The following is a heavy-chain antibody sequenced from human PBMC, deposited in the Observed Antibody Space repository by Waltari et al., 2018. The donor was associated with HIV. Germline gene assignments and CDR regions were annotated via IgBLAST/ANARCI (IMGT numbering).Heavy chain of an antibody. Sequence: QVQLQESGPGLVKPSETLSLTCAVSGYSISSGYHWGWIRQPPGKGLEWIGGIYHRGSTYYNPSLKSRVTISVDTSKNQFSLKLSSVTAADTAVYYCARVYGYSGSYPGAPDDYWGQGTLVTVSS. CDR2: IYHRGST. V-gene: IGHV4-38-2*01. D-gene: IGHD1-26*01. CDR1: GYSISSGYH. J-gene: IGHJ4*02. CDR3: ARVYGYSGSYPGAPDDY.